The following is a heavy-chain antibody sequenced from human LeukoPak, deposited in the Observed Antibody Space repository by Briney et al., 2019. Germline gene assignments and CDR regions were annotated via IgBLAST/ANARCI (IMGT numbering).Heavy chain of an antibody. J-gene: IGHJ4*02. D-gene: IGHD4-17*01. CDR1: GGSISSYY. CDR2: IYYTGST. CDR3: ARHDYGSFDY. V-gene: IGHV4-59*08. Sequence: PSETLSLTCTVSGGSISSYYWGWLRQAPGKGLEWIGYIYYTGSTNYNPSLKSRVTISVDPSKNQFSLKLSSVTAADPAVYYCARHDYGSFDYWGQGTLVTVSP.